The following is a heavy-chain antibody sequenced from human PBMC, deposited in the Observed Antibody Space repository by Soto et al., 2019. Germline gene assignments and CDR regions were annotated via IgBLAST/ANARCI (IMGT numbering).Heavy chain of an antibody. J-gene: IGHJ4*02. D-gene: IGHD3-22*01. CDR3: AYHDSSGWAFDY. Sequence: ASVKVSCKASGYTFASYAIHWVRQAPGQRLEWMGWINVGNANTSYSQNFQDRVTTTRDTSTSTAYMELSSLRSDDTALYYCAYHDSSGWAFDYWGQGTLVTVSS. CDR2: INVGNANT. CDR1: GYTFASYA. V-gene: IGHV1-3*01.